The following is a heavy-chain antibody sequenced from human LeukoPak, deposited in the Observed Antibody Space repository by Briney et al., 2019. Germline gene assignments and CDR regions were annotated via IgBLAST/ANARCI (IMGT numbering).Heavy chain of an antibody. CDR1: GYTFTGYY. J-gene: IGHJ4*02. Sequence: ASVKVSCKASGYTFTGYYMHWVRQAPGQGLEWMGWINPNSGGTNYAQKFQGRVTMTRDTSISTAYMELSRLRSDDTAVYYCARDPGRYYYGSGSYYFGYWGQGTLVTVSS. CDR3: ARDPGRYYYGSGSYYFGY. CDR2: INPNSGGT. D-gene: IGHD3-10*01. V-gene: IGHV1-2*02.